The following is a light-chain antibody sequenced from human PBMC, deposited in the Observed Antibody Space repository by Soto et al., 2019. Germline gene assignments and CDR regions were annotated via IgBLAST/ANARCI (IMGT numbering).Light chain of an antibody. Sequence: ETVMTQSPATLSVSPGERATLSCWASQSVSSNLAWYQQKPGQAPRLLIYGASTRATGIPARFSGSGSGTDYTLTISNLEAEDFAVYYCQHRDNWSYIFGQGTKLEIK. CDR3: QHRDNWSYI. CDR2: GAS. V-gene: IGKV3-15*01. J-gene: IGKJ2*01. CDR1: QSVSSN.